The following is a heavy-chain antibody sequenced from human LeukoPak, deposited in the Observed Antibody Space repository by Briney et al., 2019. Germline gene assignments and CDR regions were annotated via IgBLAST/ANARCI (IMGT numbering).Heavy chain of an antibody. Sequence: GGSLRLSCAASGFAFSTYEMNWVRQAPGKGLEWVSYISSSGSTIHYADSVKGRFTISRANAKNSLYLQMNSLRAEDTALYYCVKDTGLVRGVPDYWGQGTLVTVSS. D-gene: IGHD3-10*01. J-gene: IGHJ4*02. CDR1: GFAFSTYE. CDR3: VKDTGLVRGVPDY. CDR2: ISSSGSTI. V-gene: IGHV3-48*03.